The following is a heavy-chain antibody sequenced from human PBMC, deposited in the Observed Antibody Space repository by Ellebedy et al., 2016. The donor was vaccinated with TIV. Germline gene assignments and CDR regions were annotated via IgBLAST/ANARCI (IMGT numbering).Heavy chain of an antibody. CDR3: AREGMADSNYNWFDP. D-gene: IGHD4-11*01. J-gene: IGHJ5*02. CDR2: IIPIFGTA. Sequence: SVKVSCXASGGTFSSYAISWVRQAPGQGLEWMGGIIPIFGTANYAQKFQGRVTITADESTSTAYMELSSLRSEDTAVYYCAREGMADSNYNWFDPWGQGTLVTVSS. V-gene: IGHV1-69*13. CDR1: GGTFSSYA.